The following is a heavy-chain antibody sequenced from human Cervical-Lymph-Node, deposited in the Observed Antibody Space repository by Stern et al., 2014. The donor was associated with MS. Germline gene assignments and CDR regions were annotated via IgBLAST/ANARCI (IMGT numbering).Heavy chain of an antibody. Sequence: VQLVQSGGGMVQPGKSLRLSCAASGFTFTSYAMHWVRQAPGKGLEWVAVISYDARYKYYADSVRGRFTVARDTFENVLVLPLDSLRPEDTAVYFCAKDLDYTPYYYTAIASWGQGTLVTVSS. V-gene: IGHV3-30*18. CDR2: ISYDARYK. CDR1: GFTFTSYA. CDR3: AKDLDYTPYYYTAIAS. D-gene: IGHD3-22*01. J-gene: IGHJ4*02.